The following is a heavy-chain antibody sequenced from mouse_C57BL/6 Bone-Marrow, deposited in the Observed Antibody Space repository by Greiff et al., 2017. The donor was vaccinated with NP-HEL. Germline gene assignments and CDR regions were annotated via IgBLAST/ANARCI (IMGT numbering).Heavy chain of an antibody. CDR2: INPGSGGT. V-gene: IGHV1-54*01. CDR3: ARSRYYGSNDY. J-gene: IGHJ2*01. Sequence: QVQLQQSGAELVRPGTSVKVSCKASGYAFTNYLIEWVKQRPGQGLEWIGVINPGSGGTNYNEKFKGKATLTADKSSSTAYMQLSSLTSEDSAVYFCARSRYYGSNDYWGQGTTLTVSS. D-gene: IGHD1-1*01. CDR1: GYAFTNYL.